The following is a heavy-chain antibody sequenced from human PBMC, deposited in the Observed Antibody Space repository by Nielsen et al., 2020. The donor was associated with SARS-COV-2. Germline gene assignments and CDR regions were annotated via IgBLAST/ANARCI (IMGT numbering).Heavy chain of an antibody. CDR3: ARELRNSLYYYYGMDV. J-gene: IGHJ6*02. CDR1: GFTFSSYE. D-gene: IGHD4-23*01. CDR2: ISSSGSTI. Sequence: SLKISCAASGFTFSSYEMNWVRQAPGKGLEWVSYISSSGSTIYYADSVKGRFTISRDNAKNSLYLQMNSLRAEDTAVYYCARELRNSLYYYYGMDVWGQGTTVTVSS. V-gene: IGHV3-48*03.